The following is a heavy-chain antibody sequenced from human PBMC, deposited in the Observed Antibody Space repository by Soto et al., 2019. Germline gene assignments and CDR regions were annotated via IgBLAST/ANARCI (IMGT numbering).Heavy chain of an antibody. V-gene: IGHV1-46*01. Sequence: GASVKVSCKASGYTFTSYYMHWVRQAPGQGLEWMGIINPSGGSTSYAQKFQGRVTMTRDTSTSTVYMELSSLRSEDTAVYYCAREGHSYGYYYYGMDVWGHGTTVTVSS. D-gene: IGHD5-18*01. J-gene: IGHJ6*02. CDR1: GYTFTSYY. CDR3: AREGHSYGYYYYGMDV. CDR2: INPSGGST.